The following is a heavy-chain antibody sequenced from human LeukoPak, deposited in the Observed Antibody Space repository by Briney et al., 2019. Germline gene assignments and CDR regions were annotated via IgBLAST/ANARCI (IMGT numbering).Heavy chain of an antibody. CDR3: ARVQATVTSPFDY. V-gene: IGHV1-46*01. J-gene: IGHJ4*02. CDR1: GYTFTSYY. Sequence: ASVTVSCKASGYTFTSYYMHWVRQAPGQGLEWMGIINPSGGSTSYAQKFQGRVTMTRDTSMSTVYMELSSLRSEDTAVYYCARVQATVTSPFDYWGQGTLVTVSS. D-gene: IGHD4-17*01. CDR2: INPSGGST.